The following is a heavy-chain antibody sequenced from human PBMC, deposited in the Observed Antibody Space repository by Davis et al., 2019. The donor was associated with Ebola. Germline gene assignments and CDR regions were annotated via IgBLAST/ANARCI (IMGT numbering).Heavy chain of an antibody. J-gene: IGHJ5*02. Sequence: PSETLSLTCTVSGGSISSYYWSWIRQPPGKGLEWIGYIYYSGNTNYNPSLKSRVTISVDTSKNQFSLKLSSVTAADTAVYYCARATVPAARRVWFDPWGQGTLVTVSS. V-gene: IGHV4-59*01. D-gene: IGHD2-2*01. CDR1: GGSISSYY. CDR3: ARATVPAARRVWFDP. CDR2: IYYSGNT.